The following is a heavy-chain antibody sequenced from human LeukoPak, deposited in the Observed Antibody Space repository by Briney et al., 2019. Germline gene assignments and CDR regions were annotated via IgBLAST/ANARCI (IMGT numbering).Heavy chain of an antibody. CDR1: GYTFTGYY. Sequence: ASVKVSCKASGYTFTGYYMHWVRQAPGQGLEWMGWINPNSGGTNYAQKFQGRVTMTTDTSTSTAYMELRSLRSDDTAVYYCARGAYYDSSGYYPYWGQGTLVTVSS. D-gene: IGHD3-22*01. V-gene: IGHV1-2*02. CDR3: ARGAYYDSSGYYPY. J-gene: IGHJ4*02. CDR2: INPNSGGT.